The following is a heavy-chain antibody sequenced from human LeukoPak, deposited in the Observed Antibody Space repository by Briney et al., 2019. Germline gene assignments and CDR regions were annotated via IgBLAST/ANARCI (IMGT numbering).Heavy chain of an antibody. CDR2: FDPEDGET. CDR3: ATDLVQVDYYDSSGYCRW. J-gene: IGHJ4*02. CDR1: GYTLTELS. Sequence: GASVKVSCKVSGYTLTELSMHWVRQAPGKGLEWMGGFDPEDGETIYAQKFQGGVTMTEDTSTDTAYMELSSLRSEDTAVYYCATDLVQVDYYDSSGYCRWWGQGTLVTVSS. D-gene: IGHD3-22*01. V-gene: IGHV1-24*01.